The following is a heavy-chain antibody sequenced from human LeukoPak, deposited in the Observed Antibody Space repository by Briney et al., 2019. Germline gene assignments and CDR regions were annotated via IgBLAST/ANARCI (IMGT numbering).Heavy chain of an antibody. CDR1: GFTFSSYW. D-gene: IGHD6-19*01. CDR2: INSDGTST. CDR3: ARAQQWLAFDY. V-gene: IGHV3-74*01. J-gene: IGHJ4*02. Sequence: PEGSLRLSCAASGFTFSSYWMHWVRQAPGKGLVWVSYINSDGTSTIYADSVKGRFTISRDNAKNTLYLQMNSLRVDDTAVYYCARAQQWLAFDYWGQGTLVTVSS.